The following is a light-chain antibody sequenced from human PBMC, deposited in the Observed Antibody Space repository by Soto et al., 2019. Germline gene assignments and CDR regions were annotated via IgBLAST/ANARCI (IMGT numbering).Light chain of an antibody. J-gene: IGKJ2*01. Sequence: EIVLTQSPVTLSLSPGESATLSCRASQSVNNNYLAWYQQKPGQAPRLLIYGASSRATGIPDRFSASGSGTDFTLSISRLEPEDFAVFYCQQSCVSPYTFGQGSKLEMK. CDR3: QQSCVSPYT. V-gene: IGKV3-20*01. CDR1: QSVNNNY. CDR2: GAS.